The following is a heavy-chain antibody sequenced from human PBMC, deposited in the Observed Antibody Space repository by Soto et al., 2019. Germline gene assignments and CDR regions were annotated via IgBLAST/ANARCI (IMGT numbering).Heavy chain of an antibody. CDR3: AKDRYSSSWYNWFDP. D-gene: IGHD6-13*01. J-gene: IGHJ5*02. CDR2: ISGSGGST. CDR1: GFTFSSYA. V-gene: IGHV3-23*01. Sequence: GGSLRLSCAASGFTFSSYAMSWVRQAPGKGLEWVSAISGSGGSTYYADSVKGRFTISRDNSKNTLYLQMNSLRAEDTAVYYCAKDRYSSSWYNWFDPWGQGTLVTVSS.